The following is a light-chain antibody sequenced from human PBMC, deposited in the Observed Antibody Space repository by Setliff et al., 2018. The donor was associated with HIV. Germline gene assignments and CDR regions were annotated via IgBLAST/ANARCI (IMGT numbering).Light chain of an antibody. CDR1: RSDIGTYDL. CDR2: DVT. J-gene: IGLJ1*01. V-gene: IGLV2-23*02. Sequence: QSALAQPASVSGSPGQSSTISCTGTRSDIGTYDLVSWYRQYPGKAPKLIIYDVTKRPAGVPDRFSGSKSGNTASLTISGLQGDDEADYYCCSYAGTKNFVFGIGTKVTVL. CDR3: CSYAGTKNFV.